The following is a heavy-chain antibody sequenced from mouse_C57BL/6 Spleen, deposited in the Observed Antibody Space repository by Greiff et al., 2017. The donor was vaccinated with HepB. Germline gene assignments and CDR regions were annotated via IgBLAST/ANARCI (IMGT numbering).Heavy chain of an antibody. CDR1: GYSFTDYN. J-gene: IGHJ4*01. V-gene: IGHV1-39*01. CDR3: APSGSSGYYAMDY. Sequence: EVKLQQSGPELVKPGASVKISCKASGYSFTDYNMNWVKQSNGKSLEWIGVINPNYGTTSYNQKFKGKATLTVDQSSTTAYMQLNSLTSEDSAVYYCAPSGSSGYYAMDYWGQGTSVTVSS. CDR2: INPNYGTT. D-gene: IGHD1-1*01.